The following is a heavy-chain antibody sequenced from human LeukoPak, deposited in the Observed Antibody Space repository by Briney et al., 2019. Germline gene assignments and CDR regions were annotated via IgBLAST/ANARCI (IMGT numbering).Heavy chain of an antibody. CDR2: ISSNGGST. Sequence: GGSLRLSCAASGFTFSSYAMHWVRQAPGKGLEYVSAISSNGGSTYYANSVKGRFTISRDNSKNTLYLQMGSLRAEDMAVYYCASDQSARDYGDYLFYYYYGMDVWGQGTTVTVSS. J-gene: IGHJ6*02. V-gene: IGHV3-64*01. D-gene: IGHD4-17*01. CDR3: ASDQSARDYGDYLFYYYYGMDV. CDR1: GFTFSSYA.